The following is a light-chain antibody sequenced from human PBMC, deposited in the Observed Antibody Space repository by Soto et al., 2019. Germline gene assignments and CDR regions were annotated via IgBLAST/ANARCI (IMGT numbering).Light chain of an antibody. CDR1: KVGDKY. V-gene: IGLV3-1*01. CDR3: QAWDSSIVV. J-gene: IGLJ2*01. CDR2: QDS. Sequence: SYELTQPPSVSVSPGQTASITCSGDKVGDKYACWYQQKPGQSPVLVIYQDSKRPSGLPARFSGSNSGNTATLTISGTQAMDEADYYCQAWDSSIVVFGGGTQLTVL.